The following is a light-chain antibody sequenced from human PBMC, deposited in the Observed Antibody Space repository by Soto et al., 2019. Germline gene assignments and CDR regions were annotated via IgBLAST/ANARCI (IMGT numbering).Light chain of an antibody. CDR1: QSVSSN. CDR2: DAS. Sequence: ENVLTQSPATLSLSPGERATLSCRASQSVSSNLAWYQQKPGQAPRLLIYDASNRATGIPARFSGSGSGTDFTLTISSLQPEDFAVYYCQQRTDRPPWTFGQGTKVESK. CDR3: QQRTDRPPWT. J-gene: IGKJ1*01. V-gene: IGKV3-11*01.